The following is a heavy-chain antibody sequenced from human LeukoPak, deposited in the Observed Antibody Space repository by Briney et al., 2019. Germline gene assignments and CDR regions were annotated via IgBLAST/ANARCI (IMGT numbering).Heavy chain of an antibody. J-gene: IGHJ5*01. V-gene: IGHV3-66*03. CDR3: ARDRAVTQVWVEFDS. CDR2: IRDSGAT. D-gene: IGHD3-16*01. Sequence: GGSLRLSCAGSGFSVSNYYMNWVRQAPGRGLEWVSLIRDSGATFYADSVKGRFTISRDNSKNTIYLQMNRLRVEDTAVYFCARDRAVTQVWVEFDSWGQGTQVTVSS. CDR1: GFSVSNYY.